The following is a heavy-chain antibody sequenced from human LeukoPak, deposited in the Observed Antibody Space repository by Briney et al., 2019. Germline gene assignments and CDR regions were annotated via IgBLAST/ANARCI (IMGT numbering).Heavy chain of an antibody. CDR1: GFTFSSYS. Sequence: GGSLRLSCAASGFTFSSYSMNWVRQAPGKGLEWVSSISSSSSYIYYADSVKGRFTISRDNAKNSLYLQMNSLRAEDTAVYYCARDPYRGILWFGENWFDPWGQGTLVTVSS. CDR2: ISSSSSYI. J-gene: IGHJ5*02. V-gene: IGHV3-21*01. CDR3: ARDPYRGILWFGENWFDP. D-gene: IGHD3-10*01.